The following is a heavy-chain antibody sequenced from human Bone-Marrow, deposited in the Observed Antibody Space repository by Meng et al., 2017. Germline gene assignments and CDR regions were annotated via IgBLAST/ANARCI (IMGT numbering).Heavy chain of an antibody. V-gene: IGHV1-69*13. D-gene: IGHD2/OR15-2a*01. J-gene: IGHJ4*02. CDR2: IIPIFGTA. CDR1: GGTFSSYA. CDR3: ARGNMTTDDY. Sequence: SVTVSCKASGGTFSSYAISWVRQAPGQGLEWMGGIIPIFGTANYAQKLQGRVTITADESTSTAYMELSSLRSEVTAVYYCARGNMTTDDYWGQGTLVTVSS.